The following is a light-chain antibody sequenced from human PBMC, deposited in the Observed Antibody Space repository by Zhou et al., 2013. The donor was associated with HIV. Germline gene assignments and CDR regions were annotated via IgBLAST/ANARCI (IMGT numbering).Light chain of an antibody. CDR2: GAS. V-gene: IGKV3-15*01. CDR3: QQYNEWPPYT. Sequence: EIVMTQSPATLSVSPGERATLSCRASQSVSSNLAWFQQKPGQAPRLLIYGASTRATGIPARFSGSGSGTEFTLTISSMQSEDFAVYYCQQYNEWPPYTFGQGTKRGDQT. CDR1: QSVSSN. J-gene: IGKJ2*01.